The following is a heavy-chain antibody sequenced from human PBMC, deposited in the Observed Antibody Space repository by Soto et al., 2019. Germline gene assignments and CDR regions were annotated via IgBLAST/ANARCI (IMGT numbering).Heavy chain of an antibody. CDR3: TRLVEWGPGDNFEY. CDR1: GFTFSGSN. D-gene: IGHD1-26*01. Sequence: EVQLVESGGGLVQPGGSLKLSCAASGFTFSGSNVHWVCQASGKGLEWVGRSRSKADSYATAYAVSVTGRFTISRDDSKKTAYLQMNSLRTEDTAVYYCTRLVEWGPGDNFEYWGQGTLVTVSS. CDR2: SRSKADSYAT. J-gene: IGHJ4*02. V-gene: IGHV3-73*02.